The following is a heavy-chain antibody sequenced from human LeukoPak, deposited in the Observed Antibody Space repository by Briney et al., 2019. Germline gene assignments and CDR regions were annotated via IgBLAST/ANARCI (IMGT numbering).Heavy chain of an antibody. CDR1: GGTFSGYA. V-gene: IGHV1-69*05. CDR3: ARDGLSSIAARGGLNWFDP. CDR2: IIPIFGTA. Sequence: ASVKVSCKASGGTFSGYAISWVRQAPGQGLEWMGGIIPIFGTANYAQKFQGRVTITTDESTSTAYMELSSLRSEDTAVYYCARDGLSSIAARGGLNWFDPWGQGTLVTVSS. J-gene: IGHJ5*02. D-gene: IGHD6-6*01.